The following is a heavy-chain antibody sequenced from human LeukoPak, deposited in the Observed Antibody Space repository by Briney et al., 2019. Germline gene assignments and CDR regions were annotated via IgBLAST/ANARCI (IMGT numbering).Heavy chain of an antibody. Sequence: GASVKVSCKASGGTFISYAISWVRQAPGQGLEWMGGITPIFGTANYAQKFQGRVTITADESTSTAYMELSSLRSEDTAVYYCASRIVGATYFDYWGQGTLVTVSS. CDR2: ITPIFGTA. J-gene: IGHJ4*02. CDR3: ASRIVGATYFDY. V-gene: IGHV1-69*13. D-gene: IGHD1-26*01. CDR1: GGTFISYA.